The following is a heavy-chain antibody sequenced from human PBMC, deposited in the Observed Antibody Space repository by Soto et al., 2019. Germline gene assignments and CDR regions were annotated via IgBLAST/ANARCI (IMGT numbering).Heavy chain of an antibody. Sequence: EVQLLESRGSLVQPGRSLRLSCAASGFSFSNYAMTWVRQAPGKGLEWVAGISGNGVNTHHADSVKGRFTISRDNSQNTVFLQMISLRVDDTAQYYCARSEGAAGIVCFDPWGQGTPVTVSS. CDR2: ISGNGVNT. D-gene: IGHD6-13*01. CDR1: GFSFSNYA. J-gene: IGHJ5*02. V-gene: IGHV3-23*01. CDR3: ARSEGAAGIVCFDP.